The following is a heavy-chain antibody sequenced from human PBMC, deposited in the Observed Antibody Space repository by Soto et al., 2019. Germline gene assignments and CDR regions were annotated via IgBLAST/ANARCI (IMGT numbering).Heavy chain of an antibody. CDR1: GGSISSGGYY. CDR3: AREGARGGMDV. J-gene: IGHJ6*02. Sequence: PSETLSLTCTVSGGSISSGGYYWSWIRQHPGKGLEWIGYIYYSGSTYYNPSLKSRVTISVDTSKNQFSLKLSSVTAADTAVYYCAREGARGGMDVWGQGTTVTVSS. D-gene: IGHD3-16*01. CDR2: IYYSGST. V-gene: IGHV4-31*02.